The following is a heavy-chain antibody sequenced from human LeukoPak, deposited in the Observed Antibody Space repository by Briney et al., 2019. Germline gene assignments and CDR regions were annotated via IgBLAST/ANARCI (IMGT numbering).Heavy chain of an antibody. D-gene: IGHD3-10*01. Sequence: GGSLRLSCAASGFTFSSYAMSWVRQAPGKGLEWVSAISGSGGSTYYADSVKGRFTISRDNAKNSLYLQMNSLRAEDTAVYYCARDASVVRGALDYWGQGTLVTVSS. V-gene: IGHV3-23*01. CDR3: ARDASVVRGALDY. CDR2: ISGSGGST. CDR1: GFTFSSYA. J-gene: IGHJ4*02.